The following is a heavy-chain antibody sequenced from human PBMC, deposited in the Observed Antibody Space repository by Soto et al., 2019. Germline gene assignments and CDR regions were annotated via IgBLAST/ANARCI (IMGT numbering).Heavy chain of an antibody. CDR2: ISSSSSTI. Sequence: EVQLVESGGGLVQPGGSLRLSCAASGFTFSSYSMNWVRQAPGKGLEWVSYISSSSSTIYYADSVKGRFTISRDNAKNSLYLQMSSLRDEDTAVYYCARTAITAMVYGYWDYWGQGTLVTVSS. V-gene: IGHV3-48*02. CDR1: GFTFSSYS. D-gene: IGHD5-18*01. J-gene: IGHJ4*02. CDR3: ARTAITAMVYGYWDY.